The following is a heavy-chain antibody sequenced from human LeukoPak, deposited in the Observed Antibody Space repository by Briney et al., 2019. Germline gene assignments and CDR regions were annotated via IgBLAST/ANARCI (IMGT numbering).Heavy chain of an antibody. CDR3: ARDRNVRKLTAAAGRQNWFDP. CDR2: INPNSGGT. CDR1: GYTFTCYY. D-gene: IGHD6-13*01. V-gene: IGHV1-2*02. Sequence: ASVKVSCKASGYTFTCYYMHWVRQAPGQGLEWMGWINPNSGGTNYAQKFQGRVTMTRDTSISTAYMELSRLRSDDTAVYYCARDRNVRKLTAAAGRQNWFDPWGQGTLVTVSS. J-gene: IGHJ5*02.